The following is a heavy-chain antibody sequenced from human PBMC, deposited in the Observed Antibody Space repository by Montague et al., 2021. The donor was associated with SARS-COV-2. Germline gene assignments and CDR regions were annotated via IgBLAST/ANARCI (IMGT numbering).Heavy chain of an antibody. J-gene: IGHJ4*02. CDR2: IFHDGTS. V-gene: IGHV4/OR15-8*01. CDR1: GESITRSW. D-gene: IGHD3-10*02. Sequence: SETLSLTCTVSGESITRSWWTWVRQPPGQRLEWLGEIFHDGTSRSNYNPALKSRVTISIDTSKNQFFLTLSSVTAADTALYCCTMSRSKAIDYWGQGALVTVSS. CDR3: TMSRSKAIDY.